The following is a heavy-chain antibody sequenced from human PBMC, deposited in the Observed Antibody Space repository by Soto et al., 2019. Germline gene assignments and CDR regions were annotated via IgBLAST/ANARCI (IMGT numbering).Heavy chain of an antibody. D-gene: IGHD2-15*01. V-gene: IGHV3-23*01. Sequence: EVQLLESGGGLVQPGGSLRLSCAASGFTFSSYAMSWVRPAPGKGLEWVSAISGSGGSTYYADSVKGRFTISRDNSKNTLYLQMNSLRAEDTAVYYCAKDKGSSYYFDYWGQGTLVTVSS. CDR1: GFTFSSYA. CDR3: AKDKGSSYYFDY. J-gene: IGHJ4*02. CDR2: ISGSGGST.